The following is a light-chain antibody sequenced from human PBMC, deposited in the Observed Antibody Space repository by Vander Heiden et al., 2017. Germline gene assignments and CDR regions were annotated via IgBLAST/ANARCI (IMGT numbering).Light chain of an antibody. Sequence: EIVLTQSPATLSLSAGDRATLSCSASQSVSDFLVWYQHKPGQAPRLLIYDASKRATGIPTRFSGSGSGTDFTLTISSLEPEAFAVYYCQQRANWPPTFGGGTKVEIK. CDR2: DAS. V-gene: IGKV3-11*01. CDR1: QSVSDF. CDR3: QQRANWPPT. J-gene: IGKJ4*01.